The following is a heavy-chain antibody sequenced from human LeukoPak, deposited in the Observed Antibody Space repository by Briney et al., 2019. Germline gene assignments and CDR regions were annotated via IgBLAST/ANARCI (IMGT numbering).Heavy chain of an antibody. V-gene: IGHV1-8*03. CDR2: MNPNSGNT. CDR3: ARDDFWSAGDAFDM. J-gene: IGHJ3*02. Sequence: ASVKVSCKPSGYTFTSYEINWVRQATGQGLEWMGWMNPNSGNTGYAQKFQGRVTITRNTSISTAYMELSSLRSEDTAVDYCARDDFWSAGDAFDMWSQGTMVTVSS. D-gene: IGHD3-3*01. CDR1: GYTFTSYE.